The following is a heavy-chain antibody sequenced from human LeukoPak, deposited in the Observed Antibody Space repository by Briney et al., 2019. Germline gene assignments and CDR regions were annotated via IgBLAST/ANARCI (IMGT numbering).Heavy chain of an antibody. CDR3: ARGSSIAARRDYYYYMDV. CDR1: GFTFSSYS. J-gene: IGHJ6*03. V-gene: IGHV3-48*04. CDR2: ISSSSSTI. D-gene: IGHD6-6*01. Sequence: GGSLRLSCAASGFTFSSYSMNWVRQAPGKGLERVSYISSSSSTIYYADSVKGRFTISRDNAKNSLYLQMNSLRAEDTAVYYCARGSSIAARRDYYYYMDVWGKGTTVTVSS.